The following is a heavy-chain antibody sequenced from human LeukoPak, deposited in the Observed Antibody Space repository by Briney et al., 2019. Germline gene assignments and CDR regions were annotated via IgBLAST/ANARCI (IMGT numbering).Heavy chain of an antibody. Sequence: SETLSLTCTVSGGSISSYYWSWIRQPPGKGLEWIGYIYYSGSTNYNPSLKSRVTISVDTSKNQFSLKLSSVTAADTAVYYCARGSSSWYIGAFDIWGQGTMVTVSS. V-gene: IGHV4-59*01. CDR1: GGSISSYY. CDR3: ARGSSSWYIGAFDI. D-gene: IGHD6-13*01. CDR2: IYYSGST. J-gene: IGHJ3*02.